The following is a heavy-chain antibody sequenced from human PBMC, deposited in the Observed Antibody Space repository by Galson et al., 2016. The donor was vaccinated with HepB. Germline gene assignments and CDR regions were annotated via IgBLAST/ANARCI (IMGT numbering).Heavy chain of an antibody. Sequence: SLRLSCAASGFTFSRHGMHWVRQTPGKGLEWVAGILYDESNEKYADSVKGRFTISRDNSKNTLNLQMNSLRVEGTATYYCAREEAMVQGVRMKIVAGRHYYCMDVWGKGTTVTVSS. J-gene: IGHJ6*03. CDR2: ILYDESNE. CDR3: AREEAMVQGVRMKIVAGRHYYCMDV. V-gene: IGHV3-33*01. D-gene: IGHD3-10*01. CDR1: GFTFSRHG.